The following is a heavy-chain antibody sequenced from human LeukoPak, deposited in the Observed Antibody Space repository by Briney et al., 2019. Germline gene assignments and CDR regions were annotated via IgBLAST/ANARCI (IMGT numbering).Heavy chain of an antibody. J-gene: IGHJ4*02. CDR1: GGTFTSST. Sequence: SVKVSCKASGGTFTSSTISWVRQAPGQGLEWMGRIIPLFQTTKYAPKLQGRVTITADKSASTAYMEVSSLTSEDTAVYYCARGPMTTAPLEYWGQGTLVTVSS. CDR2: IIPLFQTT. D-gene: IGHD4-17*01. V-gene: IGHV1-69*08. CDR3: ARGPMTTAPLEY.